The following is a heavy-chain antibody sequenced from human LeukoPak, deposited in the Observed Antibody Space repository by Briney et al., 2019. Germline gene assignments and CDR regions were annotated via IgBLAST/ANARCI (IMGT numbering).Heavy chain of an antibody. Sequence: PSETLSLTCAANGGSFSGHYWTWIRQSPGKGLEWIGEVNHSGSTNYNPSLKSRVTISVDTSKNQFSLKLISVTAAEAAVYYCARKSGRSGGPNQIYYYYGLDVWGQGTTVIVSS. CDR2: VNHSGST. CDR3: ARKSGRSGGPNQIYYYYGLDV. J-gene: IGHJ6*02. V-gene: IGHV4-34*01. CDR1: GGSFSGHY. D-gene: IGHD6-19*01.